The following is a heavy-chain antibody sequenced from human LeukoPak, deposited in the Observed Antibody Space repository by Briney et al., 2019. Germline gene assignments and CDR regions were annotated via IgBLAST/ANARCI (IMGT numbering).Heavy chain of an antibody. V-gene: IGHV3-15*01. CDR1: GFTFPNAW. CDR3: TTDPGTGVRGY. D-gene: IGHD3-10*01. Sequence: GGSLRLSCAASGFTFPNAWVNWVRQAPGKGLEWVGHIKSKGNGGTIDYAAPVKGRFTISGDDSKNTVYLQMSSLEIEDTAVYFCTTDPGTGVRGYWGQGTLVTVSS. J-gene: IGHJ4*02. CDR2: IKSKGNGGTI.